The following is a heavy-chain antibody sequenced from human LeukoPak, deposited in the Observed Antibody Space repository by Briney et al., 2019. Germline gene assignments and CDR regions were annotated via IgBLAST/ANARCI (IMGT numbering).Heavy chain of an antibody. J-gene: IGHJ4*02. CDR2: INPSGGST. Sequence: ASVKVSCXASGYTFTSYYMHWVRQAPGQGLVWMGIINPSGGSTSYAQKFQGRVTMTRDTSTSTVYMELSSLRSEDTAVYYCATVDGYNLSIHYWGQGTLVTVSS. CDR1: GYTFTSYY. V-gene: IGHV1-46*01. D-gene: IGHD5-24*01. CDR3: ATVDGYNLSIHY.